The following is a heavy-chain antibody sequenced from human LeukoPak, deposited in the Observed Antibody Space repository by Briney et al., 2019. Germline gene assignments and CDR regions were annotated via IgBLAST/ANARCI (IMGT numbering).Heavy chain of an antibody. CDR2: ISSSGSTI. CDR3: ASHPGSSAAIDY. CDR1: GFTFSDYY. Sequence: GGSLRLSCAASGFTFSDYYMSWIRQAPGKGLEWVSYISSSGSTIYYADSVKGRFSISRDNAKNSLYLQMNSLRAEDTAVYYCASHPGSSAAIDYWGQGTLVTVSS. D-gene: IGHD6-25*01. V-gene: IGHV3-11*04. J-gene: IGHJ4*02.